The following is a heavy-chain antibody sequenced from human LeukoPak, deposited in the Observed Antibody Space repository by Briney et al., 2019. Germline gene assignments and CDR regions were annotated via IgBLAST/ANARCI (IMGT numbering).Heavy chain of an antibody. V-gene: IGHV1-69*04. CDR2: IIPILNVA. Sequence: ASVRVSCKASGGSFNSYVITWVRQAPGQGLEWMGRIIPILNVANFAQKFQGRVTITADKSTNTAHMELSSLRSEDTAVYYCTREGVYSPDGSGYHRDAFDIWGQGTVVTVSS. CDR1: GGSFNSYV. CDR3: TREGVYSPDGSGYHRDAFDI. D-gene: IGHD3-22*01. J-gene: IGHJ3*02.